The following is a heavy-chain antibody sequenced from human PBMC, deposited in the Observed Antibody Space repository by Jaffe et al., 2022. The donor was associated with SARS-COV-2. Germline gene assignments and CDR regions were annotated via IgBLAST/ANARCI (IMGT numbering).Heavy chain of an antibody. CDR3: AKPRMVYAMAGMDV. J-gene: IGHJ6*02. V-gene: IGHV3-30*18. CDR2: ISYDGSNK. D-gene: IGHD2-8*01. Sequence: QVQLVESGGGVVQPGRSLRLSCAASGFTFSSYGMHWVRQAPGKGLEWVAVISYDGSNKYYADSVKGRFTISRDNSKNTLYLQMNSLRAEDTAVYYCAKPRMVYAMAGMDVWGQGTTVTVSS. CDR1: GFTFSSYG.